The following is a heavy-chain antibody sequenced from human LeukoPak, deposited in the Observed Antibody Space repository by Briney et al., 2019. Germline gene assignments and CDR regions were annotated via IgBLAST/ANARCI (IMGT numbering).Heavy chain of an antibody. CDR1: GGSISSGDYY. CDR2: IYYSGST. Sequence: SETLSLTCTVSGGSISSGDYYWNWIRQPPGKGLEWIGYIYYSGSTYYNPPLKSRVTISVDTSKNQFSLKLSSVTAADTAVYYCARDHSGWHYFDYWGQGTLVTVSS. V-gene: IGHV4-30-4*01. CDR3: ARDHSGWHYFDY. J-gene: IGHJ4*02. D-gene: IGHD6-19*01.